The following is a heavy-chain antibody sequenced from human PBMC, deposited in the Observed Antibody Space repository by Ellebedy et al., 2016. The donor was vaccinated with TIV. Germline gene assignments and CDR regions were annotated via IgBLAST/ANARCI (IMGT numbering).Heavy chain of an antibody. CDR1: GDSFNFYY. Sequence: SETLSLTCTVSGDSFNFYYWTWIRQPPGKRLEWIGYIRDNGTTNYNPSLKSRVTISIDTSKNQFPLKVTSVTAADTAVYYCARHTIFGVDYWGQGTPVTVSS. V-gene: IGHV4-59*01. CDR3: ARHTIFGVDY. J-gene: IGHJ4*02. CDR2: IRDNGTT. D-gene: IGHD3-3*01.